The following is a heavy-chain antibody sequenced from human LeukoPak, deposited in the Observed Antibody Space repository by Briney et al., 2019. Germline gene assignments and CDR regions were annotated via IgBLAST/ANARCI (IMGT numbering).Heavy chain of an antibody. CDR3: ARGHHDYGDSV. Sequence: SETLSLTCTVSGGSISSYYWSWIRQPPGKGLEWIGYIYYSGSTNYNPSLKSRVTISVDTSKNQFSLKLSSVTAADTAVYYCARGHHDYGDSVWGQGTLVTVSS. CDR2: IYYSGST. CDR1: GGSISSYY. J-gene: IGHJ4*02. D-gene: IGHD4-17*01. V-gene: IGHV4-59*01.